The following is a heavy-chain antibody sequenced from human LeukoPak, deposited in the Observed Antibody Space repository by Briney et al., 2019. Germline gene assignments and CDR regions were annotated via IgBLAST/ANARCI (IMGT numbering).Heavy chain of an antibody. CDR2: ISGSGGST. D-gene: IGHD2-15*01. CDR3: AKDQYCSGGSCYSYYFDY. V-gene: IGHV3-23*01. CDR1: GFTFSSYA. J-gene: IGHJ4*02. Sequence: GGSLRLSCAASGFTFSSYAMSWVRQAPGKGLEWVSAISGSGGSTYYADSVKGRFTISRDNSKNTLYLQMNSLRAEDTAVYYRAKDQYCSGGSCYSYYFDYWGQGTLVTVSS.